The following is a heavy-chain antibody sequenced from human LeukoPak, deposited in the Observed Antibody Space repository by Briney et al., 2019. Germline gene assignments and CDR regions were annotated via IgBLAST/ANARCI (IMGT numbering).Heavy chain of an antibody. D-gene: IGHD3-22*01. CDR3: ARVWDMYYDSSVGFDP. Sequence: GASVKVSCKTSGYSFSSYGISWVRQAPGQGLEWLGWINGYNGDTKYVERVQGRVTMTTDKSTSTAYLELRSLRSDDTALYYCARVWDMYYDSSVGFDPWGQGTLVTVSS. V-gene: IGHV1-18*01. J-gene: IGHJ5*02. CDR1: GYSFSSYG. CDR2: INGYNGDT.